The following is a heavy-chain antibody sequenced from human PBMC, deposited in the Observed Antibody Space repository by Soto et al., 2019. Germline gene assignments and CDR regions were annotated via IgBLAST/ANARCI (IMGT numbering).Heavy chain of an antibody. D-gene: IGHD3-3*01. CDR3: ARFQRITIFGVVTGEYFQH. CDR1: GGSISRYY. CDR2: IYYSGST. Sequence: SETLSLTCTVSGGSISRYYWSWILQPPWKGLEWIGYIYYSGSTNYNPSLKSRVTISVDTSKNQFSLKLSSVTAADTAVYYCARFQRITIFGVVTGEYFQHWGQGTLVTVSS. V-gene: IGHV4-59*01. J-gene: IGHJ1*01.